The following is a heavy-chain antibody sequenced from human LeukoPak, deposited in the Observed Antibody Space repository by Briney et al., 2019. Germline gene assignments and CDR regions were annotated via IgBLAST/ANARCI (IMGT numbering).Heavy chain of an antibody. J-gene: IGHJ5*02. CDR2: IYHSGST. CDR1: GGSISSGGYY. CDR3: ASGKGNTIFGVA. V-gene: IGHV4-30-2*01. D-gene: IGHD3-3*01. Sequence: PSQTLSLTCTVSGGSISSGGYYWSWIRQPPGKGLEWIGYIYHSGSTYYNPSLKSRVTISVDRSKNQFSLKLSSVTAADTAVYYCASGKGNTIFGVAWGQGTLVTVSS.